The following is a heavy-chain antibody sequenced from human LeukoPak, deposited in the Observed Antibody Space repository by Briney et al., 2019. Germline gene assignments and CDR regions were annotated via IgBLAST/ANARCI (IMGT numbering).Heavy chain of an antibody. J-gene: IGHJ4*02. CDR3: ATLLVATIPDY. CDR1: GLTFSSYS. D-gene: IGHD5-12*01. V-gene: IGHV3-21*01. Sequence: GGSLGLSCAASGLTFSSYSMNWVRKAPGKGLEWVSSISSSSSYIYYADSVKGRFTISRDNAKNSLYLQMNSLRAEDTAVYYCATLLVATIPDYWGQGTLVAVSS. CDR2: ISSSSSYI.